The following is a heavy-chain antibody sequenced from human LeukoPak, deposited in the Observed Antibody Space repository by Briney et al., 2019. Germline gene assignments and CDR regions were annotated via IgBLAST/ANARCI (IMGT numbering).Heavy chain of an antibody. D-gene: IGHD3-10*01. CDR1: GGSFSGYY. J-gene: IGHJ4*02. CDR2: INHSGST. Sequence: SETLSLTCAVYGGSFSGYYWSRIRQPPGKGLEWIGEINHSGSTNYNPSLKSRVTISVDTSKNQFSLKLSSVTAADTAVYYCARLPGRGSGSYDDYWGQGTLVTVSS. V-gene: IGHV4-34*01. CDR3: ARLPGRGSGSYDDY.